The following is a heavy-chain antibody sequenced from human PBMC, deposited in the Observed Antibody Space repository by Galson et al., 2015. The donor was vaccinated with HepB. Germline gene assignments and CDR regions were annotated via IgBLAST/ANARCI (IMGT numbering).Heavy chain of an antibody. CDR1: GFTFSSYS. D-gene: IGHD6-19*01. Sequence: SLRLSCAASGFTFSSYSMNWVRQGPGKGLVWVSRINTDGTSTTYADSVKGRFTISRDNAKNTLYLQLNSLRADDTAVYYCARGDTSGWNDAFYIWGQGTMVTVSS. CDR3: ARGDTSGWNDAFYI. J-gene: IGHJ3*02. V-gene: IGHV3-74*03. CDR2: INTDGTST.